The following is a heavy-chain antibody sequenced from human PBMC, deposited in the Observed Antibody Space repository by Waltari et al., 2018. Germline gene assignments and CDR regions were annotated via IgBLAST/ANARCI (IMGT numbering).Heavy chain of an antibody. V-gene: IGHV4-38-2*01. CDR1: GYSISSGYY. Sequence: QVQLQESGPGLVKPSETLSLTCAVSGYSISSGYYWGWIRQPPGKGLEWFGSFYHSGSTYYNPSLKSRVTISVDTSKNQFSLKLSSVTAADTAVYYCARCEDWFDPWGQGTLVTVSS. CDR3: ARCEDWFDP. CDR2: FYHSGST. J-gene: IGHJ5*02.